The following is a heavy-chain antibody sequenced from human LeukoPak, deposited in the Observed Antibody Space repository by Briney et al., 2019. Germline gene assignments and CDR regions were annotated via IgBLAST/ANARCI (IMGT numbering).Heavy chain of an antibody. CDR3: ASRYYSYYYMDV. V-gene: IGHV4-39*01. CDR2: NYYSGST. Sequence: SETLSLTCNVSGVSISSMSYYWGRIRQPPGKGLEWIGSNYYSGSTDYSPSLKSRVTISVDTSKNQFSLKLTSVTAADTAVYYCASRYYSYYYMDVWGKGTTVIVSS. J-gene: IGHJ6*03. CDR1: GVSISSMSYY.